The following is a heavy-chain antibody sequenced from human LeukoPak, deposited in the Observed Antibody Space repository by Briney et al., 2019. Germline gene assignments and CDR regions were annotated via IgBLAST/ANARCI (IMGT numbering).Heavy chain of an antibody. CDR1: GLTVSSNY. CDR2: IYSGSST. J-gene: IGHJ4*02. D-gene: IGHD5-12*01. CDR3: AMGAIVATIDY. V-gene: IGHV3-66*01. Sequence: GGSLRLSCAASGLTVSSNYMSWVRQAPGKGLEWVSLIYSGSSTYYADSVKGRFTISRDKSKNTPYLQMSSLRVEDTAVYYCAMGAIVATIDYWGQGTLVTVSS.